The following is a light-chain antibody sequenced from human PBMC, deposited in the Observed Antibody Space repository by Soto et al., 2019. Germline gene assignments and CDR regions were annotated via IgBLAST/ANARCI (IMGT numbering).Light chain of an antibody. J-gene: IGKJ1*01. CDR3: QHYDSLSWA. CDR2: DAS. CDR1: QDISNS. Sequence: DIQMTQSPSSLSASVGDRVTITCQASQDISNSLNWYQQKPGKAPRLLIYDASILQTGVPSTFSGSGSGTDFTFTITTLQPDDIATYYCQHYDSLSWAFGQGTKVEIK. V-gene: IGKV1-33*01.